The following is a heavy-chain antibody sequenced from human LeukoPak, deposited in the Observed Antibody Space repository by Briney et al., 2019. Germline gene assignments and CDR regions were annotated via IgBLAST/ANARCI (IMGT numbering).Heavy chain of an antibody. CDR3: ARVEKYTSSGPTDP. Sequence: KASETLSLTCAVYGGSFIGFHWNWIRQAPGKGLEWIGDINHSGSTNYNPSLTSRVTISVDTSKNQFSLKLSSVTAADTAVYYCARVEKYTSSGPTDPWGQGTLVTVSS. J-gene: IGHJ5*02. CDR1: GGSFIGFH. CDR2: INHSGST. D-gene: IGHD6-13*01. V-gene: IGHV4-34*01.